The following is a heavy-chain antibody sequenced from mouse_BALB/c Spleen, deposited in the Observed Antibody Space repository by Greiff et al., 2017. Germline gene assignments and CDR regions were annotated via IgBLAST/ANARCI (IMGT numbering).Heavy chain of an antibody. CDR1: GFTFSNYW. CDR2: IRLKSNNYAT. CDR3: TRAARATYYYAMDY. V-gene: IGHV6-6*02. Sequence: EVKVEESGGGLVQPGGSMKLSCVASGFTFSNYWMNWVRQSPEKGLEWVAEIRLKSNNYATHYAESVKGRFTISRDDSKSSVYLQMNNLRAEDTGIYYCTRAARATYYYAMDYWGQGTSVTVSS. J-gene: IGHJ4*01. D-gene: IGHD3-1*01.